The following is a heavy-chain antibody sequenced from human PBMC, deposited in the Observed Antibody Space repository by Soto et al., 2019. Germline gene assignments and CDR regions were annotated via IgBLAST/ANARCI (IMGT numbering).Heavy chain of an antibody. V-gene: IGHV3-23*01. CDR1: GFPFSSYA. CDR3: AKAGLAAAGTEYYGMDV. CDR2: ISGSGGST. Sequence: GGSLRLTCAASGFPFSSYAMSWVRQAPGKGLEWVSAISGSGGSTYYADSVKGRFTISRDNSKNTLYLQMNSLRAEDTAVYYCAKAGLAAAGTEYYGMDVWGQGTTVTVSS. D-gene: IGHD6-13*01. J-gene: IGHJ6*02.